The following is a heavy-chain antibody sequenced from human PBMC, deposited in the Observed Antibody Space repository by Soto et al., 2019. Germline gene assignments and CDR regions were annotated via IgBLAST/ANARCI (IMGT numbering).Heavy chain of an antibody. V-gene: IGHV5-10-1*01. Sequence: PVESLKISWRVAEGKFISHWISRVRKMPGKGLEWMGRIDPSDSYTNYSPSFQGHVTISADKSISTAYLQWSSLKASDTAMYYCARSGATKGYYYYGMDVWGQGTTVTVSS. CDR1: EGKFISHW. CDR3: ARSGATKGYYYYGMDV. J-gene: IGHJ6*02. CDR2: IDPSDSYT. D-gene: IGHD1-26*01.